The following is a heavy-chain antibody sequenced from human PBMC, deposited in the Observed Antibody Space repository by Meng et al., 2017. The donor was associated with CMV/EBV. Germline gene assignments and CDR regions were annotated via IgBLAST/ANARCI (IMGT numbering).Heavy chain of an antibody. V-gene: IGHV1-2*02. J-gene: IGHJ4*02. CDR2: INPNSGGT. CDR3: ARDIKGSSTSCPAH. D-gene: IGHD2-2*01. Sequence: ASVKVSCKASGYTFTSYDINWVRQAPGQGLEWMGWINPNSGGTNYAQKFQGRVTMTRDTSISTAYMELSRLRSDDTAVYYCARDIKGSSTSCPAHWGQGTLVTVSS. CDR1: GYTFTSYD.